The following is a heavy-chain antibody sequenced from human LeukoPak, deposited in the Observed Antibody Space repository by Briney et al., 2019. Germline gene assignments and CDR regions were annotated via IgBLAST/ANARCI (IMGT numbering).Heavy chain of an antibody. V-gene: IGHV1-69*13. D-gene: IGHD4-11*01. CDR2: INPIFGTA. Sequence: SVKVSCKASGGTFSSYAISWVRQAPGQGLEWMGGINPIFGTANYAQKFQGRVTITADESTSTAYMELSSLRSEDTAVYYCARDRVSGYSNYNLDYWGQGTLVTVSS. J-gene: IGHJ4*02. CDR3: ARDRVSGYSNYNLDY. CDR1: GGTFSSYA.